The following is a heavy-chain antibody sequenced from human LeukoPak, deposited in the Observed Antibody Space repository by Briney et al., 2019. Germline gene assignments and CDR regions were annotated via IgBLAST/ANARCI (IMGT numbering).Heavy chain of an antibody. CDR3: ARVDHSSGWLFEGAWYFDY. D-gene: IGHD6-19*01. Sequence: GGSLRLSCAASGFTFSSYWMHWVRQAPGPGLVWFSRINSDGSSASYADSVKGRFKISKDNAKNTLYLQMNSLRAEDTAVYYCARVDHSSGWLFEGAWYFDYWGQGTLVTVSS. CDR2: INSDGSSA. J-gene: IGHJ4*02. CDR1: GFTFSSYW. V-gene: IGHV3-74*01.